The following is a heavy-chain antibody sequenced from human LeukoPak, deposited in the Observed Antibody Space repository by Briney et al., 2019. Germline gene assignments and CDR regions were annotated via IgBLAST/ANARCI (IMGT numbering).Heavy chain of an antibody. Sequence: GASVKVSCKASGYTFTGYYMHWVRQAPGQGLEWMGWIDPNSGGTNYAQKFQGRVTMTRDTSISTAYMELSRLRSDDTAVYSCASHDSSGYYYAHDAFDIWGQGTMVTVSS. CDR3: ASHDSSGYYYAHDAFDI. J-gene: IGHJ3*02. V-gene: IGHV1-2*02. D-gene: IGHD3-22*01. CDR1: GYTFTGYY. CDR2: IDPNSGGT.